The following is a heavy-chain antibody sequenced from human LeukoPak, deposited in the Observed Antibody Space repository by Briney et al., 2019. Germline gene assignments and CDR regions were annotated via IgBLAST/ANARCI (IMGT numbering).Heavy chain of an antibody. CDR3: ARHHSGSYSYFDY. Sequence: LETLSLTCTVSGGSISSYYWSWIRQPPGKGLEHIGYINYSGSTDYNPSLRSRATISVDTSKNQFSLKLSSVTAADTAVYYCARHHSGSYSYFDYWGQGTLVTVSS. CDR1: GGSISSYY. D-gene: IGHD1-26*01. J-gene: IGHJ4*02. CDR2: INYSGST. V-gene: IGHV4-59*08.